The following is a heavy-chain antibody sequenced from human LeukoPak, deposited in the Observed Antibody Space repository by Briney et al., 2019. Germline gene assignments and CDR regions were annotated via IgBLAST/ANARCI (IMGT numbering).Heavy chain of an antibody. CDR3: ARFSRDYGDYYPFDY. J-gene: IGHJ4*02. Sequence: PSETLSLTCTVSGGSISSYYWSWIRQPAGKGLEWIGRIYTSGSTNYNPSLKSRVTISVDTSKNQFSLKLSSVTAADTAVYYCARFSRDYGDYYPFDYWGQGTLVTVSS. CDR1: GGSISSYY. D-gene: IGHD4-17*01. CDR2: IYTSGST. V-gene: IGHV4-4*07.